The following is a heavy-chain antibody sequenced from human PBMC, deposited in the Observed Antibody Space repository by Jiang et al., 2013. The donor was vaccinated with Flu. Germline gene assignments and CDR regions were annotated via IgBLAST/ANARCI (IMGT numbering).Heavy chain of an antibody. J-gene: IGHJ6*02. CDR2: ISYDGSNK. CDR3: ARDFGRDYYYYGMDV. Sequence: VQLVESGGGVVQPGRSLRLSCAASGFTFSSYAMHWVRQAPGKGLEWVAVISYDGSNKYYADSVKGRFTISRDNSKNTLYLQMNSLRAEDTAVYYCARDFGRDYYYYGMDVWGQGTTVTVSS. CDR1: GFTFSSYA. D-gene: IGHD3-16*01. V-gene: IGHV3-30*04.